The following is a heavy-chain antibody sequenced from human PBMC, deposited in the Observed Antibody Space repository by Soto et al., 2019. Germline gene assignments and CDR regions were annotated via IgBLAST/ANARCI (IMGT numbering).Heavy chain of an antibody. Sequence: PGESLKISCKASGYIFTNYWITWVRQMPGKGLEWMGRIDASDSYTNYSPSYQGHVTISLDKSITTAYLQWSSLKASDTAMYYCARHRIAADIFDVWGQGTMVTVSS. CDR3: ARHRIAADIFDV. J-gene: IGHJ3*01. D-gene: IGHD6-13*01. CDR1: GYIFTNYW. CDR2: IDASDSYT. V-gene: IGHV5-10-1*01.